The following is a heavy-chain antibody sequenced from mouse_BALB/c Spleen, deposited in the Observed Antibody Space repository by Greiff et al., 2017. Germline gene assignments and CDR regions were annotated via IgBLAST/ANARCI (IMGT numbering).Heavy chain of an antibody. J-gene: IGHJ2*01. CDR3: AFYYYGSSYY. CDR1: GFNIKDTY. Sequence: VQLQQSGAELVKPGASVKLSCTASGFNIKDTYMHWVKQRPEQGLEWIGRIDPANGNTKYDPKFQGKATITADTSANTAYLQLSSLTSEDTAVYYCAFYYYGSSYYWGQGTTLTVSS. D-gene: IGHD1-1*01. V-gene: IGHV14-3*02. CDR2: IDPANGNT.